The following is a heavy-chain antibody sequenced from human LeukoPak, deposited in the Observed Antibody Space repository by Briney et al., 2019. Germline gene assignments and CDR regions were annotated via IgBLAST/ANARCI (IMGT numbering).Heavy chain of an antibody. CDR2: ISAYNGNT. CDR3: ARDSNVRFLEWLLSFDY. Sequence: ASVKVSCKASGYTFTSYGISWVRQAPGQGLEWMGWISAYNGNTNYAQKLQGRVTMTTDTSTSTAYMELRSLRSDDTAVYYCARDSNVRFLEWLLSFDYWGQGTLVTASS. V-gene: IGHV1-18*01. J-gene: IGHJ4*02. D-gene: IGHD3-3*01. CDR1: GYTFTSYG.